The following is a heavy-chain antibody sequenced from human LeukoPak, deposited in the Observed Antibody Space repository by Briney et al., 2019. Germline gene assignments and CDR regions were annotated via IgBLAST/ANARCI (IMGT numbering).Heavy chain of an antibody. J-gene: IGHJ4*02. CDR2: INTNTGNP. CDR1: GYTFTSYA. Sequence: ASVKVSCKASGYTFTSYAMNWVRQAPGQGLEWMGWINTNTGNPTYAQGFTGRFGFSLDTSVSTAYLQISSLKAEDTAVYYCARGLPPFMITFGGVIDSDYWGQGTLVTVSS. CDR3: ARGLPPFMITFGGVIDSDY. D-gene: IGHD3-16*02. V-gene: IGHV7-4-1*02.